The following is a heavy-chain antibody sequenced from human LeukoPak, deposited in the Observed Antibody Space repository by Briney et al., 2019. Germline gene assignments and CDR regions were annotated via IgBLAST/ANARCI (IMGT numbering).Heavy chain of an antibody. D-gene: IGHD4-17*01. J-gene: IGHJ4*02. CDR2: IYYSGST. CDR3: ARVTYRGDYVIDY. Sequence: SETLSLTCTVSGGSISSYYWSWIRQPPGKVLEWIGYIYYSGSTNYNPSLKSRVTISVDTSKNQFSLKLSSVTAADTAVYYCARVTYRGDYVIDYWGQGTLVTVSS. CDR1: GGSISSYY. V-gene: IGHV4-59*01.